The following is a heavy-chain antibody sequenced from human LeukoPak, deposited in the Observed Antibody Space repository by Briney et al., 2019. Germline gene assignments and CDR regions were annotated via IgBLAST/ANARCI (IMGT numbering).Heavy chain of an antibody. V-gene: IGHV4-38-2*01. CDR2: IYYSGST. J-gene: IGHJ4*02. CDR1: GFTFSDYY. Sequence: PGGSLRLSCAASGFTFSDYYMSWIRQPPGKGLEWIGTIYYSGSTYYNPSLKSRVTISVDTSKNQFSLKLSSVTAADTAVYYCARVSSANDYWGQGTLVTVSS. D-gene: IGHD4/OR15-4a*01. CDR3: ARVSSANDY.